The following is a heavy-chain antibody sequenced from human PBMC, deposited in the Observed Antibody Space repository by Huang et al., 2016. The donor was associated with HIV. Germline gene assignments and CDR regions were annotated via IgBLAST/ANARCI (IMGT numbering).Heavy chain of an antibody. J-gene: IGHJ4*02. CDR3: VKDQGHTFMVRYHFDF. CDR1: GFTFSTYG. D-gene: IGHD3-10*01. Sequence: QVQLVESGGGVVQPGRSLRLSCAASGFTFSTYGMHWVRQAPGKGLEGVTVISYEGSEKYYADSVKGRFTSSRDNSNNTLYLQMNSLRADDTAVYYCVKDQGHTFMVRYHFDFWGQGTLVTVSS. CDR2: ISYEGSEK. V-gene: IGHV3-30*18.